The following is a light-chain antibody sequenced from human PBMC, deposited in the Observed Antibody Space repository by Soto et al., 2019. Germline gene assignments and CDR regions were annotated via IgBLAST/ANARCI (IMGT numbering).Light chain of an antibody. CDR1: QSISIW. Sequence: DIQMTQSPSTLSASVGDTVTITCRASQSISIWLAWYQQKPGKAPNLLIYRASNFESGVPSRFSGSGSGTEFTLTISSLQPDDFETYYCQQCYSYPWTFGQGTKVEIK. J-gene: IGKJ1*01. CDR2: RAS. CDR3: QQCYSYPWT. V-gene: IGKV1-5*03.